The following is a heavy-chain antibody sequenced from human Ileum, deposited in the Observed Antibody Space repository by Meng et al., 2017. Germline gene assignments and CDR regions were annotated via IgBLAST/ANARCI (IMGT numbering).Heavy chain of an antibody. CDR3: ARWKLATYFYGMDV. D-gene: IGHD2-15*01. J-gene: IGHJ6*02. CDR2: VYYRGST. V-gene: IGHV4-59*01. CDR1: GGSISDYY. Sequence: SETLSLTCTVSGGSISDYYWSWIRQSPGKGLEWIGNVYYRGSTNFNPSLKSRVTISVDTSKNQFSLKLSSVTAADTAVYYCARWKLATYFYGMDVWGLGTTVTVSS.